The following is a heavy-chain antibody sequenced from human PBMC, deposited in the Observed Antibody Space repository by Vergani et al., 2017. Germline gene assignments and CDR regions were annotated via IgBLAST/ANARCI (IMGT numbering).Heavy chain of an antibody. J-gene: IGHJ6*03. V-gene: IGHV4-34*01. D-gene: IGHD1-1*01. CDR1: GGSFSGYY. Sequence: QVQLQQWGAGLLKPSETLSLTCAVYGGSFSGYYWSWIRQPPGKGLEWIGEINHSGSTNYNPSLKSRVNISVDTSKNQFSLKLSSVTAADTAVYYCARTGTTRYYYYMDVWGKXP. CDR3: ARTGTTRYYYYMDV. CDR2: INHSGST.